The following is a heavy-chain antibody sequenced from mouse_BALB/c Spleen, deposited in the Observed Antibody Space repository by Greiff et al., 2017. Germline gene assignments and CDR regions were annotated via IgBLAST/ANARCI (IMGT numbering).Heavy chain of an antibody. CDR1: GYTFSSYW. CDR3: ARGGLRSLFDY. J-gene: IGHJ2*01. D-gene: IGHD1-1*01. Sequence: VHLVESGAELMKPGASVKISCKATGYTFSSYWIEWVKQRPGHGLEWIGEILPGSGSTNYNEKFKGKATFTADTSSNTAYMQLSSLTSEDSAVYYCARGGLRSLFDYWGQGTTLTVSS. CDR2: ILPGSGST. V-gene: IGHV1-9*01.